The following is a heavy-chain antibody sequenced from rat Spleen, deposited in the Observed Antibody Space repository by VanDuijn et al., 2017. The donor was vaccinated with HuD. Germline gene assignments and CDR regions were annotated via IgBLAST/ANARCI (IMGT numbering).Heavy chain of an antibody. CDR3: TRGVMDA. CDR1: GLSLSSNS. J-gene: IGHJ4*01. CDR2: IWSGGGT. Sequence: QVQLKESGPTLVQPSQTLSLTCSVSGLSLSSNSVSWIRQPPGKGLEWMGVIWSGGGTDYNSTIKSRLSISRDTSKSQVFLKMNSLQTEDTAIYFCTRGVMDAWGQGASVTVSS. V-gene: IGHV2-47*01.